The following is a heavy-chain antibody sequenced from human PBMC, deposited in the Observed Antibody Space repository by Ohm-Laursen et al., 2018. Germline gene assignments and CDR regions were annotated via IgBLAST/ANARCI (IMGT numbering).Heavy chain of an antibody. V-gene: IGHV1-18*01. CDR1: GYTFINYG. CDR3: ASHCTGSSCPFDY. D-gene: IGHD2-2*01. CDR2: INPYNGYT. J-gene: IGHJ4*02. Sequence: ASVKVSCKASGYTFINYGINWVRQAPGQRLEWMGWINPYNGYTNCAQNLQGRVTMTTDTSTSTAYIEMRSLTSDATAFYYCASHCTGSSCPFDYWGQGTLVTVSS.